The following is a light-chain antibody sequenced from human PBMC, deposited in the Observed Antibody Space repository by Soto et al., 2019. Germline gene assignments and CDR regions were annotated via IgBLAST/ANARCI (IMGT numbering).Light chain of an antibody. CDR1: QRISNSW. V-gene: IGKV3D-20*02. J-gene: IGKJ4*01. CDR2: DAS. CDR3: QQRSNWPPLT. Sequence: ELVLTQSPGTLSLSPWERATLSCRASQRISNSWLAWYRQNPGQAPRLRIYDASSRATGIPARFSGSGSGTDFTLTISSLEPEDFAVYYCQQRSNWPPLTFGGGTKVDIK.